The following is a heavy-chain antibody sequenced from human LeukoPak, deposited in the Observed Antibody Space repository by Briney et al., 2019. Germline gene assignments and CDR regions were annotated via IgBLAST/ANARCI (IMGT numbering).Heavy chain of an antibody. J-gene: IGHJ4*02. Sequence: PSETLSLTCTVSGGSISSYYWSWIRQPPGKGLEWIGYIYYSGSTYYNPSLKSRVTISVDTSKNQFSLKLSSVTAADTAVYYCARGLSSTGFDYWGQGTLVTVSS. D-gene: IGHD2/OR15-2a*01. CDR3: ARGLSSTGFDY. CDR1: GGSISSYY. V-gene: IGHV4-59*12. CDR2: IYYSGST.